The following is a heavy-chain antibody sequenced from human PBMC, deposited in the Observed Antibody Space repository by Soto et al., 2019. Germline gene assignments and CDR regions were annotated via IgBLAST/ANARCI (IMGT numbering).Heavy chain of an antibody. CDR1: GFTFSSYS. CDR3: ARDLAAAGFDP. V-gene: IGHV3-21*01. CDR2: ISTSSSYI. J-gene: IGHJ5*02. D-gene: IGHD6-13*01. Sequence: EVQLVESGGGLVKPGGSLRLSCAASGFTFSSYSMNWVRQAPGKGLEWVSSISTSSSYIYYADSVKGRFTISRDNAKNSLYLQMNSLRAEDTAVYYCARDLAAAGFDPWGQGTLVTVSS.